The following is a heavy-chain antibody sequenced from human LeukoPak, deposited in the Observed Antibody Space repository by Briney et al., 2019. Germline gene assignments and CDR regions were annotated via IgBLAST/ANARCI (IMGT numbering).Heavy chain of an antibody. D-gene: IGHD2-2*01. CDR3: AKTTFVVPGALNRPFDY. CDR2: ISYDGSNK. Sequence: GGSLRLSCAASGFTFDDYAMHWVRQAPGKGLEWVAVISYDGSNKYYADSVKGRFTISRDNSKNTLYLQMNSLRADDTAMYYCAKTTFVVPGALNRPFDYWGQGTLVTVSS. CDR1: GFTFDDYA. J-gene: IGHJ4*02. V-gene: IGHV3-30*18.